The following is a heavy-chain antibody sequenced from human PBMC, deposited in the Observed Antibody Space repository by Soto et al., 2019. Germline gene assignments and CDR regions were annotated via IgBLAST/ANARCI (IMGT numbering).Heavy chain of an antibody. D-gene: IGHD3-22*01. CDR3: ARVNWYYYDSSGSEDDY. Sequence: QVQLVQSGAEVKKPGSSVKVSCKASGGTFSSYAISWVRQAPGQGLEWMGGIIPIFGTANYAQKFQGRVTITADESTSTAYMELSSLRSEDTAMYYCARVNWYYYDSSGSEDDYWGQGTLVTVSS. V-gene: IGHV1-69*12. CDR1: GGTFSSYA. J-gene: IGHJ4*02. CDR2: IIPIFGTA.